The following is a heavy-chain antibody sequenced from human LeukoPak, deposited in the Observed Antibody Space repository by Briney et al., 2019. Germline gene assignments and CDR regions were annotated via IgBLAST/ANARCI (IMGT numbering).Heavy chain of an antibody. D-gene: IGHD2-2*01. V-gene: IGHV3-11*03. Sequence: PGGSLRLSCAASGFTFSDYYMSWIRQAPGKGLEWFSYINSSSSYTNYADSVKGRFTISRHNDKNSLYLQMNSLRAEDTAVYYCARSGSIAVVVPAATLVDYWGQGTLVTVS. CDR3: ARSGSIAVVVPAATLVDY. J-gene: IGHJ4*02. CDR2: INSSSSYT. CDR1: GFTFSDYY.